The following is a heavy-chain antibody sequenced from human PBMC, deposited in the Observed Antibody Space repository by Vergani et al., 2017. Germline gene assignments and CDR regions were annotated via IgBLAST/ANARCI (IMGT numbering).Heavy chain of an antibody. CDR3: ARGGSSGFDP. V-gene: IGHV4-59*01. CDR1: GGSISSYY. CDR2: IYYSGST. Sequence: QVQLQESGPGLVKPSETLFLPCTVSGGSISSYYWSWIRQPPGKGLEWIGYIYYSGSTNYNPSLKSRVTISVDTSKNQFSLKLSSVTAADTAVYYCARGGSSGFDPWGQGTLVTVSS. J-gene: IGHJ5*02. D-gene: IGHD6-19*01.